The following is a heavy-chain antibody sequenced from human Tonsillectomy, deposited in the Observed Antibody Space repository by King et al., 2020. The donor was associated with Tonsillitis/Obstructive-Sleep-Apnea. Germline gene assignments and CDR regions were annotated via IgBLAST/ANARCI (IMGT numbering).Heavy chain of an antibody. CDR3: ARGQDPVYSDGYAGGDFDY. J-gene: IGHJ4*02. V-gene: IGHV3-21*01. CDR1: GFTFSSYS. CDR2: ISSSSSYI. Sequence: DVQLVESGGGLVKPGGSLRLSCAASGFTFSSYSMNWVRQAPGKGLEWVSSISSSSSYIYYADSVKGRFTISRDNAKNSLYLQMNSLRAEDTAVYYFARGQDPVYSDGYAGGDFDYWGQGTLVTVSS. D-gene: IGHD5-18*01.